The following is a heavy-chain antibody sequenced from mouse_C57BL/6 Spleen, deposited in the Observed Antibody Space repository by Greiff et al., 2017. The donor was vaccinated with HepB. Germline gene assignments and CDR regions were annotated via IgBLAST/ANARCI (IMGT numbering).Heavy chain of an antibody. V-gene: IGHV2-6-1*01. D-gene: IGHD1-1*01. CDR2: IWSDGST. Sequence: VKLVESGPGLVAPSQSLSITCTVSGFSLTSYGVHWVRQPPGKGLEWLVVIWSDGSTTYNSALKSRLSISKDNSKSQVFLKMNSLQTDDTAMYYCARQGYYGSSLAMDYWGQGPSVTVSS. CDR3: ARQGYYGSSLAMDY. J-gene: IGHJ4*01. CDR1: GFSLTSYG.